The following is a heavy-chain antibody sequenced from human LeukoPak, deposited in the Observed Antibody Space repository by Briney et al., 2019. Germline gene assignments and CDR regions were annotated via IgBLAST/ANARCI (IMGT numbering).Heavy chain of an antibody. Sequence: GGSLRLSCAASGFTVSNSYMSWVRQAPGKGLEWVSVIYSGDIGGYTYYSDSVKGRFTISRDNSKNTLNLQMNSLRDEDTAVYYCARDPNYYNYGMDVWGQGTWSPSP. CDR1: GFTVSNSY. J-gene: IGHJ6*02. V-gene: IGHV3-66*01. CDR2: IYSGDIGGYT. CDR3: ARDPNYYNYGMDV.